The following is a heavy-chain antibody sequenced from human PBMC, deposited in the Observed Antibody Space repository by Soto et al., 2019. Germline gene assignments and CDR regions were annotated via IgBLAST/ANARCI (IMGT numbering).Heavy chain of an antibody. D-gene: IGHD6-6*01. CDR1: GFTFSSYA. V-gene: IGHV3-23*01. J-gene: IGHJ4*02. Sequence: GGSLRLSCAASGFTFSSYAMSWVRQAPGKGLEWVSSISGSGGSTYYADSVKGRFTISRDNSKNTLYLQMNSLRAEDTDVYYCATLTSSNYFDYWGQGTLVTVSS. CDR2: ISGSGGST. CDR3: ATLTSSNYFDY.